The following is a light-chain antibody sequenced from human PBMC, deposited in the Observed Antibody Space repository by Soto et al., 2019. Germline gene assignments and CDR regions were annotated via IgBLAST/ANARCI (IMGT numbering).Light chain of an antibody. J-gene: IGKJ3*01. CDR2: GAS. CDR3: QQYDNLPLT. Sequence: EGEMTQAPTTPSVSPRERAPPSCRATQSVGSNLAWYQQKPGQAPRLLIFGASSRATGVPARFSGSGSGTEFTLTINSLQSEDFAVYFCQQYDNLPLTFGPGTKVDIK. CDR1: QSVGSN. V-gene: IGKV3-15*01.